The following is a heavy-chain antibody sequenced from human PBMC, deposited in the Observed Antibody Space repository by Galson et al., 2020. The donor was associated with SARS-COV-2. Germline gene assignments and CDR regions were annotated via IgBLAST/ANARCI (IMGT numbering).Heavy chain of an antibody. CDR3: ARDSQGGNDYNYVLF. J-gene: IGHJ4*02. CDR1: GYTFTSYY. Sequence: ASVKVSCKASGYTFTSYYIHWVRQAPGQGLEWMGIINPSGGGTTYAQKFQGRVTMTRDTSTSTVYMELGSLRSDDTAVYYCARDSQGGNDYNYVLFWGQGTLVTVSS. D-gene: IGHD4-4*01. CDR2: INPSGGGT. V-gene: IGHV1-46*01.